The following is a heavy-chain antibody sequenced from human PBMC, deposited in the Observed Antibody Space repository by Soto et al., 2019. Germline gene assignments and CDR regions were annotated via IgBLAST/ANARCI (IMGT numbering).Heavy chain of an antibody. D-gene: IGHD4-17*01. CDR1: GFTFSSYG. J-gene: IGHJ4*02. CDR3: AGDYGDYVLDY. Sequence: VQLVESGGGVVQPGRSLRLSCAASGFTFSSYGMHWVRQAPGKGLEWVAVIWYDGSNKYYADSVKGRFTISRDNSKNTLYLQMNSLRAEDTAVYYCAGDYGDYVLDYWGQGTLVTVSS. V-gene: IGHV3-33*01. CDR2: IWYDGSNK.